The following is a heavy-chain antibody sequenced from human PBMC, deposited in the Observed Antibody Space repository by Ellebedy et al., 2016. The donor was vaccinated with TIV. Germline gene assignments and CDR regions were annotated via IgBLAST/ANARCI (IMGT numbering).Heavy chain of an antibody. V-gene: IGHV3-33*08. D-gene: IGHD2-15*01. CDR1: GFSFRSYW. CDR3: ARGGYCSGGSCYGAFYYYYGMDV. Sequence: GGSLRLSCAASGFSFRSYWMSWVRQAPGKGLEWVAVIWYDGSNKDYIDSVKGRFTISRDNSKNMLSLQMNSLRAEDTAVYYCARGGYCSGGSCYGAFYYYYGMDVWGQGTTVTVSS. CDR2: IWYDGSNK. J-gene: IGHJ6*02.